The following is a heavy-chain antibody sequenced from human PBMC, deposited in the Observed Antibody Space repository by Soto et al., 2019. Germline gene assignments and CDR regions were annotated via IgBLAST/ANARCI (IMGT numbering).Heavy chain of an antibody. CDR2: ISYSGST. CDR3: ARQDTSGYAFDY. Sequence: QVQLQESGPGLVKPSETLSLTCTVSGGSISSFDWNWIRQSPWKGLEWIGYISYSGSTNYNPSLKSRVTISVDTSKNQFSLKLSSVTAADTAVYYCARQDTSGYAFDYWGQGTLVTVSS. V-gene: IGHV4-59*08. CDR1: GGSISSFD. J-gene: IGHJ4*02. D-gene: IGHD3-22*01.